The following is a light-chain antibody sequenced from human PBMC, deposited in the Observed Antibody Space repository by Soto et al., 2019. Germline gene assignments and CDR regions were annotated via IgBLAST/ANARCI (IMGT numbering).Light chain of an antibody. V-gene: IGKV1-39*01. Sequence: DALMTQSPSSLSASVGDTITITCRAIHTIMTYLNWYQLKPGKPPRLLIYAASSLQSGVPSRFSGSGSGTDFTLTINSLQPEDFATYSCQQSYNSPQTFGQGTKVDIK. J-gene: IGKJ1*01. CDR3: QQSYNSPQT. CDR2: AAS. CDR1: HTIMTY.